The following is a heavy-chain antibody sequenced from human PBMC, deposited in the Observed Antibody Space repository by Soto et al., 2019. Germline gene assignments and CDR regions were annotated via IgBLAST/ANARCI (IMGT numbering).Heavy chain of an antibody. CDR1: GYSFTSYW. D-gene: IGHD5-18*01. J-gene: IGHJ4*02. CDR2: IVPRDSYT. V-gene: IGHV5-10-1*01. Sequence: GESLKISCKGSGYSFTSYWISWVRQMPGKGLEWMGRIVPRDSYTTYSPSFQGHVTISADKSISTAYLQWSSLKPSDTAMFYCARHSYGLYPFDYWGQGTLVTVSS. CDR3: ARHSYGLYPFDY.